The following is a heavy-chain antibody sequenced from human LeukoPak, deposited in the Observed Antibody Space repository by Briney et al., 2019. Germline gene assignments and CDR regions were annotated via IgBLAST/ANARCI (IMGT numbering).Heavy chain of an antibody. J-gene: IGHJ6*02. V-gene: IGHV4-34*01. CDR2: INHSGST. Sequence: SETLSLTRAVYGGSFSGYYWSWIRQPPGKGLEWIGEINHSGSTNYNPSLKSRVTISVDTSKNQFSLKLSSVTAADTAVYYCARENYYDSSGYKETGYYYYYGMDVWGQGTTVTVSS. D-gene: IGHD3-22*01. CDR1: GGSFSGYY. CDR3: ARENYYDSSGYKETGYYYYYGMDV.